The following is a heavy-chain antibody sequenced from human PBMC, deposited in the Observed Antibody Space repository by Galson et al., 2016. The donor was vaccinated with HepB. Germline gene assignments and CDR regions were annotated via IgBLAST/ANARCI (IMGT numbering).Heavy chain of an antibody. CDR1: GYILSSYT. D-gene: IGHD1-1*01. V-gene: IGHV1-3*01. CDR2: INAGNGNT. Sequence: SVKVSCKASGYILSSYTIYWVRQAPGQRLEWMGWINAGNGNTKSSQKFQGRVTLTTDTAATTAYLELSSLKSEDTAAYYCARLGQQLARHLAYWGQGTLVTVSS. J-gene: IGHJ4*02. CDR3: ARLGQQLARHLAY.